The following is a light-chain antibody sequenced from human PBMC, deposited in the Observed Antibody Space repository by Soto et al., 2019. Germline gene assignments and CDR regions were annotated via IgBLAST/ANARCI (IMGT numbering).Light chain of an antibody. CDR2: GDS. V-gene: IGLV1-40*01. CDR3: QSSDSRLSGSDV. Sequence: QSVLTQPPSVSGAPGQRVTISCTGSSSNIGAGYDVNWYQQLPGTAPKLLIFGDSNRPSGVPDRFSGSKSGTSASLAITGLQAADEADYYCQSSDSRLSGSDVFGTGTKVTGL. J-gene: IGLJ1*01. CDR1: SSNIGAGYD.